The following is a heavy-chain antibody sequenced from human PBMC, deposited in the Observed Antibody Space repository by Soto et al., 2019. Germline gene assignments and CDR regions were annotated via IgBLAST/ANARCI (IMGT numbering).Heavy chain of an antibody. CDR3: XGGPEYQLLSSYYYYYGMDV. J-gene: IGHJ6*02. CDR1: GGSISSSSYY. V-gene: IGHV4-39*01. Sequence: SETVSLTCTVSGGSISSSSYYWGWIRQPPGEGLEWIGSIYYSGSTYYNPSLKSRVTISVDTSKNQFSLKLSSVTAADTAVYXXXGGPEYQLLSSYYYYYGMDVWGQGTTVTVS. D-gene: IGHD2-2*01. CDR2: IYYSGST.